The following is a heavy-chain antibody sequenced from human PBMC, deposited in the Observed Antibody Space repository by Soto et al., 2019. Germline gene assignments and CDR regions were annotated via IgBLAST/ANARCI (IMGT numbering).Heavy chain of an antibody. CDR1: GFTLSSYW. CDR2: LKSDGINT. D-gene: IGHD5-12*01. V-gene: IGHV3-74*01. J-gene: IGHJ4*02. CDR3: FRSSDYPRDLLSS. Sequence: GGSLRLSCAASGFTLSSYWMHWVRQAPGKGLVWVSRLKSDGINTAYADSVKGRFTISRDSTKNTLYLQMNSLRAEDTAVYYFFRSSDYPRDLLSSRAQGSLVP.